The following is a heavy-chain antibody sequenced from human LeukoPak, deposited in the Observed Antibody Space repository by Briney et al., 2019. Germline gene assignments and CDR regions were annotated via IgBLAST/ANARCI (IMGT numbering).Heavy chain of an antibody. CDR2: IGWNSNTM. V-gene: IGHV3-9*01. Sequence: GGSLRLSCAASGFTFDDYAIHWVRQAPEKGLEWVSGIGWNSNTMVYADSVKGRFTISRDNAKNCLYLQMNSLRAEDTAVYYCTKDIGTGGYAFDYWGQGTLVTVSS. D-gene: IGHD5-12*01. J-gene: IGHJ4*02. CDR1: GFTFDDYA. CDR3: TKDIGTGGYAFDY.